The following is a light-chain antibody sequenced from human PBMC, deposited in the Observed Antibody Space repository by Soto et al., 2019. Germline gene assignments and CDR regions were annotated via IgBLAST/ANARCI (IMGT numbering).Light chain of an antibody. CDR3: CSSAPESTYV. J-gene: IGLJ1*01. Sequence: QSVLAQPASVSGSPGQSITISCTGTSSDVGAYNSVSWYQQHPHRAPQVIIYKGTQRPSCVSNRFSGSTSGDAASLTISALQADDEADYFCCSSAPESTYVFGTGTKVTVL. CDR1: SSDVGAYNS. V-gene: IGLV2-23*01. CDR2: KGT.